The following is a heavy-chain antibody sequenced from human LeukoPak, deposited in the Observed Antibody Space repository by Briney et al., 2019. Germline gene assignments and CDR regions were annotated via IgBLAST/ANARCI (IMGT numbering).Heavy chain of an antibody. V-gene: IGHV4-34*01. CDR1: GGSFSGYY. J-gene: IGHJ4*02. Sequence: SETLSLTCAVYGGSFSGYYWSWIRQPPGKGLEWIGEINHSGSTNYNPSLKSRVTISVDTSKNQFSLKLSSVTAADTAVYYCARGSSGGSCYRLWGQGTLVIVSS. D-gene: IGHD2-15*01. CDR3: ARGSSGGSCYRL. CDR2: INHSGST.